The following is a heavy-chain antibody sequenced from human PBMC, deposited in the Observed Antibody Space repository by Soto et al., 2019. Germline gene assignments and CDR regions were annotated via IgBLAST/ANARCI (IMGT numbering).Heavy chain of an antibody. V-gene: IGHV1-18*04. CDR2: ISTYNGNT. CDR1: GYTFNGYS. J-gene: IGHJ4*02. D-gene: IGHD2-15*01. Sequence: QVQLLQSGAEVKKPGASVKVSCKTSGYTFNGYSISWVRQAPGQGLEWMGWISTYNGNTNTAQRFQGRVTMTTDTSPRTAYMELTNLKFDDTAVYYCARVDRISWWALDHWGQGTLVTVSS. CDR3: ARVDRISWWALDH.